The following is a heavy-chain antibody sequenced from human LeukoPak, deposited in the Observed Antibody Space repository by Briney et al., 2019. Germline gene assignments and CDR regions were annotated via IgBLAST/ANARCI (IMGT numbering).Heavy chain of an antibody. Sequence: ETLSLTCTVSGGSISSYYWSWVRQAPGKGLEWVSAISGSGGSTYYADSVKGRFTISRDNSKDTLYLQMNGLRAEDTAVYYCAKDLPTIFGVVRSGAFDIWGQGTMVTVSS. J-gene: IGHJ3*02. CDR2: ISGSGGST. D-gene: IGHD3-3*01. CDR1: GGSISSYY. CDR3: AKDLPTIFGVVRSGAFDI. V-gene: IGHV3-23*01.